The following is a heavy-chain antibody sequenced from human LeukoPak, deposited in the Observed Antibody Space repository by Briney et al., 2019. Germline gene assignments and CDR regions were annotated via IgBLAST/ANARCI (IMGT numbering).Heavy chain of an antibody. D-gene: IGHD4/OR15-4a*01. CDR1: GFPFNSFA. V-gene: IGHV3-30*18. J-gene: IGHJ4*02. CDR2: ISYDGSKK. CDR3: AKERDYGPADY. Sequence: SGGSLRLSCEGSGFPFNSFAIHWVRQAPGRGLEWVTVISYDGSKKYYADSVRGRFSISRDNSKNTVYVQMSGLRAEDTAIYYCAKERDYGPADYWGQGTLVTVSS.